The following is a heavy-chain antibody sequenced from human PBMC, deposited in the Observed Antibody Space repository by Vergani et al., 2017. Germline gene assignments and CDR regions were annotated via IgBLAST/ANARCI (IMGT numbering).Heavy chain of an antibody. J-gene: IGHJ4*02. V-gene: IGHV4-4*07. D-gene: IGHD6-13*01. Sequence: QVQLQESGPGLVKPSETLSLTCTVSGGSISSYYWSWIRQPAGKGLEWSGRIYTSGSTNYNPSLKSRVTLSVDTSKNQFSLKLSSVTAAVTALYYCARDSSSWSGAYFDYWGQGTLVTGSS. CDR1: GGSISSYY. CDR3: ARDSSSWSGAYFDY. CDR2: IYTSGST.